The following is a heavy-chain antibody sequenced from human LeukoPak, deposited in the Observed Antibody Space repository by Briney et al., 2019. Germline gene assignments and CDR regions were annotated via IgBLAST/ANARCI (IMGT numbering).Heavy chain of an antibody. J-gene: IGHJ4*02. D-gene: IGHD1-1*01. CDR3: ARRISSWNVYIDK. CDR2: IYSSGTT. V-gene: IGHV4-59*12. Sequence: PSETLSLTCSVSGGSLSGYYWSWIRQTLGKGLEWIGYIYSSGTTNYNRALQSRVTISLDTAKNQFSLSVTSVTAADTAMYFCARRISSWNVYIDKWGQGIQVTVSS. CDR1: GGSLSGYY.